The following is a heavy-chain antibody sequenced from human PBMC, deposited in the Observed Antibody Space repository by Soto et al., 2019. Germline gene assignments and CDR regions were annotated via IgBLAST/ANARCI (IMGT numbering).Heavy chain of an antibody. V-gene: IGHV1-69*13. CDR1: GGSLSNYG. CDR2: IIPVLGTP. Sequence: GASVKVSCKASGGSLSNYGISWVRQAPGQGLEWMGAIIPVLGTPNYAQKFQDRVTITADESTTTFYMEVRSLTSEDTAVYYCARGDATKIVVTTYYAMDVWGQGTTVTVSS. D-gene: IGHD3-22*01. CDR3: ARGDATKIVVTTYYAMDV. J-gene: IGHJ6*02.